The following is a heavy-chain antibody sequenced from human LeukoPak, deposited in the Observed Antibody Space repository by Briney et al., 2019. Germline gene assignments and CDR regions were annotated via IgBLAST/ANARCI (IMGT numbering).Heavy chain of an antibody. CDR1: GGSFSGYY. J-gene: IGHJ4*02. CDR3: ARRPAEAAAAFNDY. D-gene: IGHD6-13*01. V-gene: IGHV4-34*01. Sequence: SETLSLTCAVYGGSFSGYYWSWIRQPPGKGLEWIGEINHSGSTNYNPSLTSRVTISVDTSKNQFSLKLSSVTAADTAVYYCARRPAEAAAAFNDYWGQGTLVTVSS. CDR2: INHSGST.